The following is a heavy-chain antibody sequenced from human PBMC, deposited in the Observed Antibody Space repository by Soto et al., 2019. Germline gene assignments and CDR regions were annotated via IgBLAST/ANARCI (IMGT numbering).Heavy chain of an antibody. CDR1: GITFTNAW. CDR2: LKSRRDGGAS. D-gene: IGHD2-21*02. V-gene: IGHV3-15*01. Sequence: PVGSLRLSCATSGITFTNAWMGWVRQAPGKGLEWIGRLKSRRDGGASDFAAPVKGRVSISKDESKNTLYLQMNSLKTEDTAVYYCTTDGGVTAYPLFWAWGQGTVVTVSS. CDR3: TTDGGVTAYPLFWA. J-gene: IGHJ5*02.